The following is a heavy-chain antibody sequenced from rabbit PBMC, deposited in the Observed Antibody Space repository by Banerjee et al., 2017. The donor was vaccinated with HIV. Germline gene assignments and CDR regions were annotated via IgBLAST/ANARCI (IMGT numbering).Heavy chain of an antibody. Sequence: QEQLVESGGGLVQPEGSLTLTCTASGFSFSSSYCMCWVRQAPGKGLEWIGCIDTGSGSTYYASWAKGRFTITRSTSLNTVTLQLNSLTAADTATYLCARMAGDSYGNGMDLWGQGTLVTVS. J-gene: IGHJ3*01. CDR1: GFSFSSSYC. D-gene: IGHD6-1*01. CDR3: ARMAGDSYGNGMDL. V-gene: IGHV1S47*01. CDR2: IDTGSGST.